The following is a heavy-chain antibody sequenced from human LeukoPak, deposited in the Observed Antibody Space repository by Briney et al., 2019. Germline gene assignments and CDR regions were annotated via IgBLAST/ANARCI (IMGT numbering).Heavy chain of an antibody. CDR1: GFTVSSNY. CDR3: AGGPGYYYDSSGYYYN. Sequence: GGSLRLSCAASGFTVSSNYMSWVRQAPGKGLEWVSVIYSGGSTYYADSVKGRFTISRDNSKNTLYLQMNSLRAEDTAVYYCAGGPGYYYDSSGYYYNWGQGTLVTVSS. J-gene: IGHJ4*02. D-gene: IGHD3-22*01. CDR2: IYSGGST. V-gene: IGHV3-53*01.